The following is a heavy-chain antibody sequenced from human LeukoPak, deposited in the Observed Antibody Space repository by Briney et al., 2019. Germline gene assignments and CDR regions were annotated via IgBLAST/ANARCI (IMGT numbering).Heavy chain of an antibody. CDR3: ARVDSSGWSRVDY. CDR2: INHSGST. J-gene: IGHJ4*02. V-gene: IGHV4-34*01. D-gene: IGHD6-19*01. CDR1: GGSFSGYY. Sequence: PSETLSLTCAVYGGSFSGYYWSWIRQPPGKGLEWIGEINHSGSTNYNPSLKRRFTISVDTSKNQFSLKLSSVTAADTAVYYCARVDSSGWSRVDYWGQGTLVTVSS.